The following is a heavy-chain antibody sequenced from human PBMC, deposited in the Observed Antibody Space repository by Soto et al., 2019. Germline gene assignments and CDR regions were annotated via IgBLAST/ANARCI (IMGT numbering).Heavy chain of an antibody. J-gene: IGHJ4*02. V-gene: IGHV4-61*01. Sequence: NPSETLSLTCTVSGGSVSSGSYYWSWIRQPPGKGLEWIGYIYYSGSTNYNPSLKSRVTISVDTSKNQFSLKLSSVTAADTAVYYCARGGPYCGGDCSSERFDYWGQGTLVTVSS. CDR3: ARGGPYCGGDCSSERFDY. D-gene: IGHD2-21*02. CDR1: GGSVSSGSYY. CDR2: IYYSGST.